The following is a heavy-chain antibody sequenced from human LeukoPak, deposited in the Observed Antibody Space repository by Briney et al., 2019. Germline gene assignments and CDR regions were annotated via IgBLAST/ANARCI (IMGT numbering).Heavy chain of an antibody. Sequence: GGSLRLSCAASGFTFSDYYMSWIRQAPGKGLEWVSYISSSGSTIYYADSVKGRFTISRDNAKNSLYLQMNSLRAEDTAVYYCARDLSVGSGSYSLPYNWFDPWGQGTLVTVSS. D-gene: IGHD3-10*01. V-gene: IGHV3-11*01. J-gene: IGHJ5*02. CDR3: ARDLSVGSGSYSLPYNWFDP. CDR2: ISSSGSTI. CDR1: GFTFSDYY.